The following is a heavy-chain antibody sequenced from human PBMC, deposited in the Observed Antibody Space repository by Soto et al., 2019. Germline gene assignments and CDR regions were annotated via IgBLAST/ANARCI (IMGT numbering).Heavy chain of an antibody. Sequence: QVQLQQSGPRLARPSGTLSLTCVVSGGSISSTNWWTWVRQTPGKGLEWIGEVYHTGRTKYNPSLKNRVTISLHTSNNQSSLNLKSVTAADTAVYYCATLPPRIVVTVLPIPSWGQGTLVTVSS. CDR2: VYHTGRT. J-gene: IGHJ4*02. D-gene: IGHD2-15*01. CDR3: ATLPPRIVVTVLPIPS. CDR1: GGSISSTNW. V-gene: IGHV4-4*02.